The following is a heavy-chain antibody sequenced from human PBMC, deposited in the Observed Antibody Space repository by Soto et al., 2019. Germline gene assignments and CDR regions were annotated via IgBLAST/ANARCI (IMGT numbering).Heavy chain of an antibody. V-gene: IGHV3-23*01. CDR1: GCTCSGYA. J-gene: IGHJ4*02. D-gene: IGHD3-3*01. CDR3: AKSYYDFWSGYYRDY. Sequence: PWGSLRLSCASAGCTCSGYAMSWVRQAPEKGLEWVSAISGSGGSTYYADSVKGRFTISRDNSKNTLYLQMNSLRAEDTAVYYCAKSYYDFWSGYYRDYWGQGTLVTVSS. CDR2: ISGSGGST.